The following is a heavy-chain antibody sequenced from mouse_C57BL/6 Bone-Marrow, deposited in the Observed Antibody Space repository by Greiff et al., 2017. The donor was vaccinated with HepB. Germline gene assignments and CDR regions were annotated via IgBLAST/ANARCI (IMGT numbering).Heavy chain of an antibody. CDR3: ARGGFAY. CDR2: INPSSGYT. V-gene: IGHV1-7*01. Sequence: VQLQQSGAELAKPGASVKLSCKASGYTFTSYWMHWVKQRPGQGLEWIGYINPSSGYTKYNQKFKDKATVTADKSSSTAYMQLSSLTYEDSAVYYCARGGFAYWGQGTLVTVSA. J-gene: IGHJ3*01. CDR1: GYTFTSYW.